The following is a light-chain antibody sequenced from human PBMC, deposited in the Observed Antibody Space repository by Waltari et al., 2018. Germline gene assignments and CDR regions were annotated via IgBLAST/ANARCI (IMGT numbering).Light chain of an antibody. CDR3: QQYNNWPPSIT. J-gene: IGKJ5*01. Sequence: IVMTQSPASLSVSPGERATLSCRASQSVSRNLAWYQQKPGQAPRLLIYAASTRATGIPARFSGGGSGTEFTLTISSLQSEDFAVYYCQQYNNWPPSITFGQGTRLEIK. CDR2: AAS. V-gene: IGKV3-15*01. CDR1: QSVSRN.